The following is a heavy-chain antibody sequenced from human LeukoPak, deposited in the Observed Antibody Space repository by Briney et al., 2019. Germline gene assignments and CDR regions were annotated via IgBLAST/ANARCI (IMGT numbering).Heavy chain of an antibody. D-gene: IGHD3-10*01. CDR3: AKGGVGRSDFDY. Sequence: PGGSLRLSCAASGFTFSSYAMHWVRQAPGKGLEWVSAISGSGGSTYYADSVKGRFTISRDNSKNTLYLQMNSLRAEDTAVYYCAKGGVGRSDFDYWGQGTLVTVSS. CDR2: ISGSGGST. J-gene: IGHJ4*02. CDR1: GFTFSSYA. V-gene: IGHV3-23*01.